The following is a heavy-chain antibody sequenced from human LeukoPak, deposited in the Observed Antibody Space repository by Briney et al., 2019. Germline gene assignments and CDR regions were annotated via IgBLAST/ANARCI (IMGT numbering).Heavy chain of an antibody. CDR2: IIPILGIA. V-gene: IGHV1-69*10. CDR3: ARRSSSLLESEGIFDY. J-gene: IGHJ4*02. Sequence: GASVNVSCKASGGTFSSYAISWVRQAPGQGLEWMGRIIPILGIANYAQKFQGRVTITADKSTSTAYMELSSLRSEDTAVYYCARRSSSLLESEGIFDYWGQGTLVTVSS. CDR1: GGTFSSYA. D-gene: IGHD6-13*01.